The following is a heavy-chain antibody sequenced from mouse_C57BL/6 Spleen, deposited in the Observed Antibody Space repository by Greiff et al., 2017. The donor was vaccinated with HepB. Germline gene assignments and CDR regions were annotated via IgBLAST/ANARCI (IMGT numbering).Heavy chain of an antibody. J-gene: IGHJ2*01. CDR3: ARSPYYYGSSYDFDY. D-gene: IGHD1-1*01. CDR2: IYPGDGDT. Sequence: VKLQESGAELVKPGASVKISCKASGYAFSSYWMNWVKQRPGKGLEWIGQIYPGDGDTNYNGKFKGKATLTADKSSSTASMQLSSLTSEDSAVYFCARSPYYYGSSYDFDYWGQGTTLTVSS. CDR1: GYAFSSYW. V-gene: IGHV1-80*01.